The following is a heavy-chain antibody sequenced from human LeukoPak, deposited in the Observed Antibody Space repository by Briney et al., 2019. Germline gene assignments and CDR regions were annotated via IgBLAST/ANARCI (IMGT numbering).Heavy chain of an antibody. J-gene: IGHJ5*02. D-gene: IGHD6-13*01. Sequence: SETLSLTCAVYGGSFSGYYWSWIRQPPGKGLEWIGEINHSGSTNYNPSLKSRVTISVDTSKNQFSLRLSSVTAADTAVYYCARSYASSWYWNWFDPWGQGTLVTVSS. CDR3: ARSYASSWYWNWFDP. V-gene: IGHV4-34*01. CDR2: INHSGST. CDR1: GGSFSGYY.